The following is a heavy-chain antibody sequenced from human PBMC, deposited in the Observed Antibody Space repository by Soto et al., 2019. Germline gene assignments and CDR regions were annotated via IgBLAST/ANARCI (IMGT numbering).Heavy chain of an antibody. V-gene: IGHV3-48*02. CDR1: GFTFSSYS. CDR2: ISSSSSTI. J-gene: IGHJ6*02. CDR3: ARETPPDPIYYYYGMDV. Sequence: PGGSLRLSCAASGFTFSSYSMNWVRQAPGKGLEWVSYISSSSSTIYYADSVKGRFTISRDNAKNSLYLQMNSLRDEDTAVYYCARETPPDPIYYYYGMDVWGQGTTVTVSS.